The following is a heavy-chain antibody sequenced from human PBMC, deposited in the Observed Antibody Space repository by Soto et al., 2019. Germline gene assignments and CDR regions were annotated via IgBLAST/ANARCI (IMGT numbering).Heavy chain of an antibody. V-gene: IGHV3-33*01. CDR2: IWYDGSNK. CDR1: GFTFSNYG. D-gene: IGHD6-6*01. J-gene: IGHJ4*02. Sequence: GGSLRVSCAVSGFTFSNYGMHWVRQAPCKGLEWVTIIWYDGSNKYYADPVKGRFTISRDNSKNTLYLQMNSLRAEDTAVYYCAREVYSSSSGGYFDYWGQGTLVTVSS. CDR3: AREVYSSSSGGYFDY.